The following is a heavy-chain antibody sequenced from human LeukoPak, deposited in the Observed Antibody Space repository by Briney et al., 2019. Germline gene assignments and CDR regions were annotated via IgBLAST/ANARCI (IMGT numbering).Heavy chain of an antibody. J-gene: IGHJ4*02. Sequence: SQTLSLTCAVSGGSISSGGYSWSWIRQPPGKGLEWIGYIYHSGSTFYNPSLKSRVTISVDRSKNQFSLKLSSVTAAYTAMYYCARASNTVTTKYFDYWGQGTLVTVSS. CDR1: GGSISSGGYS. V-gene: IGHV4-30-2*01. CDR2: IYHSGST. D-gene: IGHD4-17*01. CDR3: ARASNTVTTKYFDY.